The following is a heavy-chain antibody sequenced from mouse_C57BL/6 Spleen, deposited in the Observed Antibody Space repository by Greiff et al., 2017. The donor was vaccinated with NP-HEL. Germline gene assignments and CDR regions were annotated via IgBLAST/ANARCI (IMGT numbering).Heavy chain of an antibody. D-gene: IGHD2-1*01. CDR3: ARKEPYGNYDWFAY. J-gene: IGHJ3*01. CDR1: GYTFTGYW. V-gene: IGHV1-9*01. Sequence: QVQLKQSGAELMKPGASVKLSCKATGYTFTGYWIEWVKQRPGHGLEWIGEILPGSGSTNYNEKFKGKATFTADTSSNTAYMQLSSLTTEDSAIYYCARKEPYGNYDWFAYWGQGTLVTVSA. CDR2: ILPGSGST.